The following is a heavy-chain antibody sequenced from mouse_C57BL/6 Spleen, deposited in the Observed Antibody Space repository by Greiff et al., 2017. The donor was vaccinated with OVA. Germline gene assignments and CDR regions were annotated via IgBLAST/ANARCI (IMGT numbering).Heavy chain of an antibody. CDR3: ARSGTTVVASFDY. CDR1: GYTFTSYW. CDR2: IDPSDSYT. V-gene: IGHV1-50*01. D-gene: IGHD1-1*01. Sequence: VQLQQSGAELVKPGASVKLSCKASGYTFTSYWMQWVKQRPGQGLEWIGEIDPSDSYTNYNQKFKGKATLTVDTSSSTAYMQLSSLTSEDSAVYYCARSGTTVVASFDYWGQGTTLTVSS. J-gene: IGHJ2*01.